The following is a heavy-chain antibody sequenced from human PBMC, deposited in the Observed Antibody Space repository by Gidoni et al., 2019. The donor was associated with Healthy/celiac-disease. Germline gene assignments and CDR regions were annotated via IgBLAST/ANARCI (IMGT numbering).Heavy chain of an antibody. CDR2: ISSSGSTI. CDR1: GFTFSSYS. V-gene: IGHV3-21*01. D-gene: IGHD6-13*01. CDR3: ARDLAAGLYYYYGMDV. J-gene: IGHJ6*02. Sequence: EVQLVESGGGLVKPGGSLRLSCAASGFTFSSYSMNWVRQAPGKGLEWVSSISSSGSTIYYADSVKGRFTISRDNAKNSLYLQMNSLRAEDTAVYYCARDLAAGLYYYYGMDVWGQGTTVTVSS.